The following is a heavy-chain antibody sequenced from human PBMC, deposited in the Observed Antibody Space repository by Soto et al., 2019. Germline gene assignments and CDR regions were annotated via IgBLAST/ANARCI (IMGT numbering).Heavy chain of an antibody. CDR1: GFTFSGLG. J-gene: IGHJ4*02. CDR3: ARDGVGHTTFFGYFDY. Sequence: QVQLVESGGGVVQTGRSLRLSCAASGFTFSGLGMHWVRQAPGKGLEWVAVIRYDGSNIYSADAVKGRFTISRDNSKDTLDLQMSSLRADDTAVYYCARDGVGHTTFFGYFDYWGQGTLVTDSS. V-gene: IGHV3-33*01. D-gene: IGHD1-26*01. CDR2: IRYDGSNI.